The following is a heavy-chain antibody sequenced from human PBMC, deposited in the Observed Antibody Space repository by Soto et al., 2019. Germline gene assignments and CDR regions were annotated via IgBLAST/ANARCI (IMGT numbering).Heavy chain of an antibody. Sequence: QVQLQQWGAGLWNPSETLSLTCAVYGVSFSVSHWTWIRQPPGKGLEWIGEIHHTGSTNYNPSLKSRVTISVDTSKNYFSLRLSSVTAADTAVYYCARESEDLTSNFDYWGQGTLVTVSS. CDR3: ARESEDLTSNFDY. CDR1: GVSFSVSH. CDR2: IHHTGST. J-gene: IGHJ4*02. V-gene: IGHV4-34*01.